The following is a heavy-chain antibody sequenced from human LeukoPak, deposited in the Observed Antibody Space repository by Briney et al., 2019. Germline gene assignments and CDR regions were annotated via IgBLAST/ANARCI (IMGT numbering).Heavy chain of an antibody. CDR2: IWYDGSNK. Sequence: GRCLRLACAASGFTFRCYGVHWVRQAPGKGLEWVAVIWYDGSNKYYADSVKGRFTISRDNSKNTLYLQMNSLRAEDTVVYYCAREGSGVAGHFDYWGQGTLVTVSS. CDR3: AREGSGVAGHFDY. J-gene: IGHJ4*02. CDR1: GFTFRCYG. V-gene: IGHV3-33*01. D-gene: IGHD6-19*01.